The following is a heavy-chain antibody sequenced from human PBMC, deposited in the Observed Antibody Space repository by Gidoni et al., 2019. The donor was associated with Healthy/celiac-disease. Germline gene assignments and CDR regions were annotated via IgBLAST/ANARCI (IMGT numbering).Heavy chain of an antibody. CDR1: GFTFDDYA. V-gene: IGHV3-9*01. J-gene: IGHJ6*02. Sequence: EVQLVESGGGLVQPGRSLRLSCAASGFTFDDYAMHWVRQAPGKGLEWVSGISWNSGSIGYADSVKGRFTISRDNAKTSLYLQMNSLRAEDTALYYCATLVDGMDVWGQGTTVTVSS. D-gene: IGHD6-6*01. CDR3: ATLVDGMDV. CDR2: ISWNSGSI.